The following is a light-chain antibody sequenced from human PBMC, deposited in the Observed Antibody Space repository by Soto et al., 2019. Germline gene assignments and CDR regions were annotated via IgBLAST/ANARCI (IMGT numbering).Light chain of an antibody. CDR1: QSVSSSY. CDR3: QQYGS. Sequence: EIVLTQSPGTLSLSPGERATLSCRASQSVSSSYLAWYQQKPGQAPRLLIYGASSRATGIPDRFSGSGSGTDFTLTISRLEPEDFAVYSCQQYGSFGGGTKVEIK. J-gene: IGKJ4*01. V-gene: IGKV3-20*01. CDR2: GAS.